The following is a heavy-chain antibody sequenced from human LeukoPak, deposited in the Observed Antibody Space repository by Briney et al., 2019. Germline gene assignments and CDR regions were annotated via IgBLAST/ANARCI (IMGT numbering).Heavy chain of an antibody. D-gene: IGHD6-19*01. J-gene: IGHJ4*02. CDR2: ISAYNGNT. CDR3: TSEYSSGWYNY. V-gene: IGHV1-18*01. CDR1: GYTFTSYG. Sequence: ASVKVSCKASGYTFTSYGISWVRQAPGQGLEWMGWISAYNGNTNYAQNLQGRVTMTTDTSTRTAYMELRSLRSDDTAVYYCTSEYSSGWYNYWGQGTLVTVSS.